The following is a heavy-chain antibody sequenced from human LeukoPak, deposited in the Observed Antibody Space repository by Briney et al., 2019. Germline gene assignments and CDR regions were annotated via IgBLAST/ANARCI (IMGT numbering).Heavy chain of an antibody. D-gene: IGHD1-26*01. V-gene: IGHV1-8*03. J-gene: IGHJ6*03. CDR2: MNPNSGNT. Sequence: GASVKVSCKASGYTFTSYDINWVRQATGQGLEWMGWMNPNSGNTGYAQKFQGRVTITRNTSISTAYMELSSLRSDDTAVYYCARDSGSYGYYYYMDVWGKGTTVTVSS. CDR1: GYTFTSYD. CDR3: ARDSGSYGYYYYMDV.